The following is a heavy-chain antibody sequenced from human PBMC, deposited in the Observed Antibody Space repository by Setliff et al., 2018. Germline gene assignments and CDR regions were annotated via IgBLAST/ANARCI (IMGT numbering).Heavy chain of an antibody. J-gene: IGHJ6*03. CDR3: ARGRLSFGSYGSGNQWKYYYYMDV. Sequence: TLSLTCSVSGDSLRNDYWTWIRQPPGKGLEWIGNMHAGGNINYNPSLKSRVTLSLATSKSQFSLNLTSVTAADTAIYYCARGRLSFGSYGSGNQWKYYYYMDVWGKGTTVT. D-gene: IGHD3-10*01. CDR2: MHAGGNI. CDR1: GDSLRNDY. V-gene: IGHV4-4*08.